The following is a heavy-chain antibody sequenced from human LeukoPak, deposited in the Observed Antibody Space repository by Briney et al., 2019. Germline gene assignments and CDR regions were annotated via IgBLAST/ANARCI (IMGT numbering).Heavy chain of an antibody. V-gene: IGHV4-30-4*01. Sequence: SETLSLTCTVSGGSISSGDYYWSWIRQPPGKGLEWIGYIYYSGSTYYNPSLKSRVTISVDTSKNQFSLKLSSVTAADTAVYYCARESPDYYDSSGYYYGVFDYWGQGTLVTVSS. CDR1: GGSISSGDYY. D-gene: IGHD3-22*01. J-gene: IGHJ4*02. CDR2: IYYSGST. CDR3: ARESPDYYDSSGYYYGVFDY.